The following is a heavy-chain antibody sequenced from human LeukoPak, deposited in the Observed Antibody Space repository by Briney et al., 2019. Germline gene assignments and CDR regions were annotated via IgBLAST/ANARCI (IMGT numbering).Heavy chain of an antibody. CDR2: IYHSGST. CDR3: ARDQVYDILTGYLYNWFDP. Sequence: SETLSLTCAVSGGSISSSNWWSWVRQPPGKGLEWIGEIYHSGSTNYNPSLKSRVTISVDKSKNQFSLNLSSVTAADTAVYYCARDQVYDILTGYLYNWFDPWGQGTLVTVSS. CDR1: GGSISSSNW. V-gene: IGHV4-4*02. J-gene: IGHJ5*02. D-gene: IGHD3-9*01.